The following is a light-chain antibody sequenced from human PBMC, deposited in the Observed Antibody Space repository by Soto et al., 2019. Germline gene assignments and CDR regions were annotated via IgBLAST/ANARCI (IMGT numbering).Light chain of an antibody. CDR3: CSYAGSYDYV. CDR2: DVN. Sequence: QSVLTQPRSVSGSPGQSVTISCTGTSSDVGGYNYVSWYQQHPGKAPKLLIYDVNKRPSGVPDRFSGSKFGNTASLTISGLQADDEATFYCCSYAGSYDYVFGTGTKVTVL. V-gene: IGLV2-11*01. CDR1: SSDVGGYNY. J-gene: IGLJ1*01.